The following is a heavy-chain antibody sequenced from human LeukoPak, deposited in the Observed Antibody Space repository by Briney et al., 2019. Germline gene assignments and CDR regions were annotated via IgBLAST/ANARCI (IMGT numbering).Heavy chain of an antibody. D-gene: IGHD5-24*01. CDR3: AIRRVEMATISFDY. J-gene: IGHJ4*02. Sequence: ASVKVSCKVSGYTLTELSMHWVRQAPGKGLEWMGGFDPEDGETIYAQKFQGRVTMTEDTSTDTAYMELSSLRSEGTAVYYCAIRRVEMATISFDYWGQGTLVTVSS. CDR1: GYTLTELS. CDR2: FDPEDGET. V-gene: IGHV1-24*01.